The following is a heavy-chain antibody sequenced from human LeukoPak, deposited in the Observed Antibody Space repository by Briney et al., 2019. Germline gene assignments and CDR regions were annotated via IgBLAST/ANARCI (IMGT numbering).Heavy chain of an antibody. Sequence: GGSLRLSCAASGFTFSSYAMSWVRQAPGMGLEWVSSIGSSGDITYYADSVRGRFTISRDNSKNTLYLQMNSLRAEDTAVYYCARDIDNGDYVVYWGQGTLVTVSS. D-gene: IGHD4-17*01. CDR1: GFTFSSYA. CDR2: IGSSGDIT. J-gene: IGHJ4*02. V-gene: IGHV3-23*01. CDR3: ARDIDNGDYVVY.